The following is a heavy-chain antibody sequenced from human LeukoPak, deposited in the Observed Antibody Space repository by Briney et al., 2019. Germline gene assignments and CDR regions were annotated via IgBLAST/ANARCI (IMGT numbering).Heavy chain of an antibody. J-gene: IGHJ6*02. V-gene: IGHV3-21*01. CDR3: ARDQAYCSSTSCYLPTYYYYGMDV. CDR1: GFTFSSYS. D-gene: IGHD2-2*01. Sequence: GGSLRLSCAASGFTFSSYSMNWVRQAPGKGLEWVPSISSSSSYIYYADSVKGRFTISRDNAKNSLYLQMNSLRAEDTAVYYCARDQAYCSSTSCYLPTYYYYGMDVWGQGTTVTVSS. CDR2: ISSSSSYI.